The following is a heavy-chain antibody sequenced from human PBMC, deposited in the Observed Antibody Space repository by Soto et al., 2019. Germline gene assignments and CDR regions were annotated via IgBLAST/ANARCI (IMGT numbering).Heavy chain of an antibody. J-gene: IGHJ4*02. D-gene: IGHD3-22*01. CDR2: INHSGST. CDR3: AIGSYYYDSSGYYHY. V-gene: IGHV4-34*01. CDR1: GGSFSGYY. Sequence: SETLSLTCAVYGGSFSGYYWTWIRQPPGTGLEWIGEINHSGSTNYNPSLKSRVTISVDTSKNQFSLKLTSVTAADTAVYYCAIGSYYYDSSGYYHYWGQGTLVTVSS.